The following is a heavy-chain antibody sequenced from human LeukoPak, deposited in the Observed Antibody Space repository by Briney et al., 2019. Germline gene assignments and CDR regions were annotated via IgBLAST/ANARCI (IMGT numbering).Heavy chain of an antibody. CDR2: INPSGGTT. CDR3: AREALRDGCIFGGMDV. D-gene: IGHD5-24*01. CDR1: GYTFTSYY. J-gene: IGHJ6*02. Sequence: ASVKVSCKASGYTFTSYYMHWVRQAPGQGLEWMGIINPSGGTTSYAQKFQGRVTMTRDTSTSTVYMELSSLRSEDTAVYYCAREALRDGCIFGGMDVWGQGTTVTVSS. V-gene: IGHV1-46*01.